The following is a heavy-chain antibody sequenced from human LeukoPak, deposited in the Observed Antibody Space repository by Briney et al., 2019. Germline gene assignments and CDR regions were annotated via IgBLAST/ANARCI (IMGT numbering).Heavy chain of an antibody. CDR1: GFTFSSYG. J-gene: IGHJ4*02. Sequence: GGSLRLSCAASGFTFSSYGMHWVRQAPGKGLEWVSAISGSGGSTYYADSVKGRFTISRDNSKNTLYLQMNSLRAEDTAVYYCAKVNTAMVRGYFDYWGQGTLVTVSS. CDR2: ISGSGGST. D-gene: IGHD5-18*01. V-gene: IGHV3-23*01. CDR3: AKVNTAMVRGYFDY.